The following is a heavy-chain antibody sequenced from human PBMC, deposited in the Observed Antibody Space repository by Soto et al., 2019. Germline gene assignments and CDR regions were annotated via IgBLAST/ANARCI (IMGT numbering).Heavy chain of an antibody. CDR3: ARDRGRYYDSSGYYYVGYFDL. D-gene: IGHD3-22*01. CDR2: IIPIFGTA. CDR1: GGTFSSYA. Sequence: GASVKVSCKASGGTFSSYAISWVRQAPGQGLEWMGGIIPIFGTANYAQKFQGRVTITADKSTSTAYMELSGLRSEDTAVYYCARDRGRYYDSSGYYYVGYFDLWGRGTLVTVSS. J-gene: IGHJ2*01. V-gene: IGHV1-69*06.